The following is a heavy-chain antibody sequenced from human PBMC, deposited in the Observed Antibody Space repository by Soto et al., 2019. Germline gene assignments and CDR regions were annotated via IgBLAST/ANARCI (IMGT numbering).Heavy chain of an antibody. D-gene: IGHD3-16*02. Sequence: GGSLRLSCAASGFTFSSYAMSWVRQAPGKGLEWVSAISGSGGSTYCADSVKGRFTISRDNSKNTLYLQMNSLRAEDTAVYYCAKVQYYDYVWGSYRPNWFDPWGQGTLVTVSS. J-gene: IGHJ5*02. CDR1: GFTFSSYA. CDR2: ISGSGGST. V-gene: IGHV3-23*01. CDR3: AKVQYYDYVWGSYRPNWFDP.